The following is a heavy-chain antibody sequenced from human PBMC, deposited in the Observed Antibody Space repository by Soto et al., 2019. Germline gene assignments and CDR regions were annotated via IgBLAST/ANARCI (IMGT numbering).Heavy chain of an antibody. CDR3: ARRIMANYRHNWFDP. J-gene: IGHJ5*02. Sequence: SETLSLTCAVYGGSFSGYYWSWIRQPPGKGLEWIGEINHSGSTNYNPSLKSRVTISVDTSKNQFSLKLSSVTAADTAVYYCARRIMANYRHNWFDPWGQGTLVTVSS. V-gene: IGHV4-34*01. CDR1: GGSFSGYY. CDR2: INHSGST. D-gene: IGHD2-8*01.